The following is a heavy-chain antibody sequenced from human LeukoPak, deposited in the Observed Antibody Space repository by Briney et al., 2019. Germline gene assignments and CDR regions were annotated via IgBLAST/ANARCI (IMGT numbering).Heavy chain of an antibody. CDR2: TSPDEGLK. CDR3: TRDPILGAPDYFDY. Sequence: GGSLRLSCAASGFTFSSYAMHWVRQAPGKGLEWVAVTSPDEGLKFYGDSVKGRFTISKDNSKNTMYLQMNNLREEDTAVYYCTRDPILGAPDYFDYWGQGTLVTVSS. CDR1: GFTFSSYA. D-gene: IGHD1-26*01. J-gene: IGHJ4*02. V-gene: IGHV3-30*04.